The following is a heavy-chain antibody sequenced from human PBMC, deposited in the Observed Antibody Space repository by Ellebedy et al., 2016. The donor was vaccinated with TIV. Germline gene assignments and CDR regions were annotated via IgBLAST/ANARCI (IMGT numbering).Heavy chain of an antibody. CDR2: INPNSGGT. V-gene: IGHV1-2*04. Sequence: ASVKVSCXASGGTFSSYAISWVRQAPGQGLEWMGWINPNSGGTNYAQKFQGWVTMTRDTSISTAYMELSRLRSDDTAVYYCARGGTTVTTVGDYWGQGTLVTVSS. J-gene: IGHJ4*02. D-gene: IGHD4-17*01. CDR3: ARGGTTVTTVGDY. CDR1: GGTFSSYA.